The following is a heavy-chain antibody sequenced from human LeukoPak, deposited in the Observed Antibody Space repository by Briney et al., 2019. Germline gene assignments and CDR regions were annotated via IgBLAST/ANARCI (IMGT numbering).Heavy chain of an antibody. CDR3: ARSVGYYGSWFAP. Sequence: PSETLSLTCAVYGGSFSGYYCSWIRQPPGKGLDWIGEINYSGSTNYNPSLKSRGTISVDTSKNQFSLKLSSVTAADTAVYYCARSVGYYGSWFAPWGQGTLVTVSA. CDR1: GGSFSGYY. CDR2: INYSGST. J-gene: IGHJ5*02. V-gene: IGHV4-34*01. D-gene: IGHD3-10*01.